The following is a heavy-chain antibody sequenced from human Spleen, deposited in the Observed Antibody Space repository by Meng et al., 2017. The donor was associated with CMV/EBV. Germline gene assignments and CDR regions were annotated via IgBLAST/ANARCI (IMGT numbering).Heavy chain of an antibody. J-gene: IGHJ1*01. Sequence: KASGYTFPGHYLHWVRQAPGQGLEWMGWINPYSGDTNFAQKFQGRITMTRDTSISTAYVELRGLRSDDTAFYFCAREDVALVTGLFDIWGQGTLVTVSS. CDR1: GYTFPGHY. CDR3: AREDVALVTGLFDI. D-gene: IGHD5-18*01. CDR2: INPYSGDT. V-gene: IGHV1-2*02.